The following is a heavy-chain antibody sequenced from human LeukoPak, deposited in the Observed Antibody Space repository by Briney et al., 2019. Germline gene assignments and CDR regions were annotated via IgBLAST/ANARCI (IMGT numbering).Heavy chain of an antibody. J-gene: IGHJ4*02. CDR3: GRQGYTASHYFFDY. CDR1: SGSIRSYY. Sequence: SETLSLTCTVSSGSIRSYYWGWVRQPPGKGLEWVGRIYTTGTTQYNPSLKSRVTMSVDTSTNQFSLNVRSMTAADTAVYYCGRQGYTASHYFFDYWSQGTLVAVS. D-gene: IGHD2-2*02. V-gene: IGHV4-4*07. CDR2: IYTTGTT.